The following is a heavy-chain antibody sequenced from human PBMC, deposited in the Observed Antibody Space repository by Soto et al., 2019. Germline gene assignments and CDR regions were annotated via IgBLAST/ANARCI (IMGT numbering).Heavy chain of an antibody. Sequence: PGGSLRLACAASGFTFRSYGIHWVRQAPGKGLEWVALISYDGSNKYYADSVKGRFTISRDNSKNTLYLQMNSLRAEDTAVYYCAREGGTAGLYGDYSHFQHWGQGTLVTVSS. V-gene: IGHV3-30*03. D-gene: IGHD4-17*01. CDR3: AREGGTAGLYGDYSHFQH. J-gene: IGHJ1*01. CDR2: ISYDGSNK. CDR1: GFTFRSYG.